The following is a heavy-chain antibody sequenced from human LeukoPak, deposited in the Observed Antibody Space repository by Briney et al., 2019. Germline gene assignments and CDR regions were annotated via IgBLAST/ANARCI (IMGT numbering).Heavy chain of an antibody. CDR1: GFTFSSYS. J-gene: IGHJ4*02. Sequence: GGSLRLSCAASGFTFSSYSMNWLRQAPGKGLEWVSSISSSSSYIYYADSVKGRFTISRDNAKNSLYLQMNSLRAEDTAVYYCARDRPTTPFDYWGQGTLVTVSS. CDR2: ISSSSSYI. V-gene: IGHV3-21*01. CDR3: ARDRPTTPFDY. D-gene: IGHD4-17*01.